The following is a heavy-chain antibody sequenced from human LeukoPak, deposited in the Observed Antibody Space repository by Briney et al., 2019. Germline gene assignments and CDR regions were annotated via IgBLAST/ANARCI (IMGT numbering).Heavy chain of an antibody. Sequence: SETLSLTCTVSGGSISSSSYYWGWIRQPPGKGLEWIGSIYYSGSTYYNPSLKSRVTISVDTSKNQFSLKLSSVTAADTAVYYCARGWGFGVFDYWGQGTLVTVSS. CDR1: GGSISSSSYY. CDR2: IYYSGST. D-gene: IGHD3-10*01. J-gene: IGHJ4*02. CDR3: ARGWGFGVFDY. V-gene: IGHV4-39*07.